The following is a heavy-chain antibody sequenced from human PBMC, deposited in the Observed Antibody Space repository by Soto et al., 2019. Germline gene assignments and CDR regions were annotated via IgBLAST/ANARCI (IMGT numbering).Heavy chain of an antibody. CDR3: AKQFLEWLFHYGMDV. Sequence: EVQLLVSGGDLVQPGGSLRLSCVASGFTFGSRAMSWVRQAPGEGLEWVSTISGSGGSTYYADSVKGRFTISRDNSKNTLYLKMNSLRAEDTAVYYCAKQFLEWLFHYGMDVWGQGTTVTVSS. V-gene: IGHV3-23*01. CDR2: ISGSGGST. CDR1: GFTFGSRA. D-gene: IGHD3-3*01. J-gene: IGHJ6*02.